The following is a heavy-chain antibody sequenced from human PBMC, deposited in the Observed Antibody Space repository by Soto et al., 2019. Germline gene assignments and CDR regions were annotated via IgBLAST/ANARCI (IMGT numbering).Heavy chain of an antibody. Sequence: SETLSLTCAVSGGSISSGGYSWSWIRQPPGKGLEWIGYIYHSGSTYYNPSLKSRVTISVDRSKNQFSLKLSSVTAADTAVYYCARGGDFWVYYGMDVWGQGTRSPSP. CDR1: GGSISSGGYS. J-gene: IGHJ6*02. D-gene: IGHD3-3*01. V-gene: IGHV4-30-2*01. CDR3: ARGGDFWVYYGMDV. CDR2: IYHSGST.